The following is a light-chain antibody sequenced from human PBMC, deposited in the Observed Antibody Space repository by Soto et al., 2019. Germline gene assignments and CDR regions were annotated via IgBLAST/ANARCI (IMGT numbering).Light chain of an antibody. V-gene: IGKV1-39*01. CDR1: QSISSY. CDR3: QQSYSTPLT. Sequence: DIQMTQSPSSLSASVGDRVTITCRASQSISSYLNWYQQKPGKAPKLLIYAASSLQSGVPSRFSGSGSGTDFTLTISSLQPEDFATYYCQQSYSTPLTFGLGTKVEIK. J-gene: IGKJ1*01. CDR2: AAS.